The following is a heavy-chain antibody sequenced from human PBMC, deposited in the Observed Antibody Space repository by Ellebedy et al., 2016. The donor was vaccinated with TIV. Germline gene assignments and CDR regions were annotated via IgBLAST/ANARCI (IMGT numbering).Heavy chain of an antibody. Sequence: GESLKISCAASGVTVSSDNMGWVRQAPGKGLEWVSIMHEGTKIYYSESVKGRFTISRDNSKNTLDLQLNSLRAEDTAVYYCATSSRGWGWDAFDIWGQGTLVTVSS. CDR2: MHEGTKI. D-gene: IGHD6-19*01. V-gene: IGHV3-53*01. CDR3: ATSSRGWGWDAFDI. CDR1: GVTVSSDN. J-gene: IGHJ3*02.